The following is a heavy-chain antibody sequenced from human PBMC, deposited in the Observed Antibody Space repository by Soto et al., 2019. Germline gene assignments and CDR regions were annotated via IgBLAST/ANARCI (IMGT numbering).Heavy chain of an antibody. CDR1: GFTFSSYG. CDR2: ISYDGSNK. CDR3: EKGMEEWLSYYGMDV. J-gene: IGHJ6*02. V-gene: IGHV3-30*18. Sequence: GGSLRLSCAASGFTFSSYGMHWVRQAPGKGLEWVAVISYDGSNKYYADSVKGRFTISRDNSKNTLYLQMNSLRAEDTAVYYCEKGMEEWLSYYGMDVWGQGTTVTVSS. D-gene: IGHD3-3*01.